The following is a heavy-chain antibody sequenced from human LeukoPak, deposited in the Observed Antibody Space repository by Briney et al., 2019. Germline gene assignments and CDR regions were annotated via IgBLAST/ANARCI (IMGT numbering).Heavy chain of an antibody. D-gene: IGHD3-3*01. J-gene: IGHJ4*02. CDR3: VRDQFFSFDY. CDR1: GGSLSSSYYY. CDR2: IYYSGST. V-gene: IGHV4-39*02. Sequence: SETLSLTRTVSGGSLSSSYYYWGWIRQPPGKGLEWIGNIYYSGSTSYNPSLKSRVTVSVETSKNQFSLNLSSVTAADTAVYYCVRDQFFSFDYWGQGTLVTVSS.